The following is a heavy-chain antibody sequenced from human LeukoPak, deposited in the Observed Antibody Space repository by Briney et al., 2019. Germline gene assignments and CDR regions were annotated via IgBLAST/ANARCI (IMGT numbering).Heavy chain of an antibody. CDR3: VRNRNLKMTSTSILGN. CDR2: ITYDGGKK. Sequence: PGRSLRLSCAASQFTFSNYAFHWVRQAPGKGLEWVALITYDGGKKDYADSVKGRFTISRDNSRDTLYLQMNSLTVDDTAVYYCVRNRNLKMTSTSILGNWGLGTLVIVSS. V-gene: IGHV3-30*04. D-gene: IGHD3-3*02. J-gene: IGHJ4*02. CDR1: QFTFSNYA.